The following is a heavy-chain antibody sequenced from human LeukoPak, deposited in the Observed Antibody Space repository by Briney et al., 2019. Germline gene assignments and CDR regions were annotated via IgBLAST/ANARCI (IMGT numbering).Heavy chain of an antibody. CDR2: ISYDGNNK. V-gene: IGHV3-30*18. Sequence: PGGSLRLSCEASGFTFSNSAMNWVRQAPGKGLEWVAVISYDGNNKYYSDSVKGRFTISRDNSKNTLYLQMNSLRAEDTAVYYCAKDMYYRGSGSYFNVDYWGQGTLVTVSS. D-gene: IGHD3-10*01. CDR3: AKDMYYRGSGSYFNVDY. CDR1: GFTFSNSA. J-gene: IGHJ4*02.